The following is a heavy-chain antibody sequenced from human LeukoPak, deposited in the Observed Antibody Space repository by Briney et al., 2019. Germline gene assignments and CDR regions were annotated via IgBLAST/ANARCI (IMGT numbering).Heavy chain of an antibody. J-gene: IGHJ4*02. CDR1: GFTFSNSA. CDR2: ITGGGGGA. V-gene: IGHV3-23*01. CDR3: AKEAVEYFDY. Sequence: GWSLRLSCATSGFTFSNSAMSWVRQAPGGGLEWVSAITGGGGGAYYADSVKGRFTISIDNSKNTLDLQMNSLRAEDTAVYYCAKEAVEYFDYWGQGTLVTVSS.